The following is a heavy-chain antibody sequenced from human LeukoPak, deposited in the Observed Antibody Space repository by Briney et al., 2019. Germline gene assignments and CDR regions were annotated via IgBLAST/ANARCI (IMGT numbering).Heavy chain of an antibody. CDR2: ISTYNDNT. CDR3: ARYQGYYASRYYFDY. Sequence: ASVKVSCKASGYTFTGYYMHWVRQAPGQGLEWMGWISTYNDNTNYAQNLQGRVTMTTDTSTSTAYMELRSLRSDDTAVYYCARYQGYYASRYYFDYWGQGTLVTVSS. D-gene: IGHD3-10*01. V-gene: IGHV1-18*04. J-gene: IGHJ4*02. CDR1: GYTFTGYY.